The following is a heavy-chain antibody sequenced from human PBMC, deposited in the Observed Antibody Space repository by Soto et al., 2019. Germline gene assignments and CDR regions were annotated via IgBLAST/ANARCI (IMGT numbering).Heavy chain of an antibody. CDR3: ARSRGPSNWNY. D-gene: IGHD1-20*01. V-gene: IGHV4-34*01. Sequence: SETLSLTCAVYGESLSGYRWNWIRQSPGMGLEWIGDINQNGKTNYNPSLKSRVTISIDTSKNQFSLKLSSVTAADTAVYYCARSRGPSNWNYWGQGTLVTVSS. CDR2: INQNGKT. J-gene: IGHJ4*02. CDR1: GESLSGYR.